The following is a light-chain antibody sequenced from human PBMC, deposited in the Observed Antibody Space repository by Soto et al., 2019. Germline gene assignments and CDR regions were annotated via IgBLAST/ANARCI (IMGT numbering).Light chain of an antibody. CDR2: KAS. Sequence: TKSPVPLTVSPAERAVLSCKASQSVSTFLAWFQQKPGQPPRLLLYKASNRTTGIPARFSGSGSGTDFTLTIITLDPESLAVYYCQQRGDWPLITFGQGTRLEIK. CDR3: QQRGDWPLIT. V-gene: IGKV3-11*01. J-gene: IGKJ5*01. CDR1: QSVSTF.